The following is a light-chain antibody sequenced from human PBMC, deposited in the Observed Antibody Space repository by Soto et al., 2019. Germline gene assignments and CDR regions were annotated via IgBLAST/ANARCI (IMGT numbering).Light chain of an antibody. Sequence: EIVMTQSPATLSVSPGESATLSCRASQSVRNNLAWYPQKPGQVPRVLFYGASTRATGVPARFSGSGSGTEFPLTITSLQLEDFAVYYCQQYNNWPPLTCGGGTKVEI. CDR2: GAS. J-gene: IGKJ4*01. CDR3: QQYNNWPPLT. CDR1: QSVRNN. V-gene: IGKV3-15*01.